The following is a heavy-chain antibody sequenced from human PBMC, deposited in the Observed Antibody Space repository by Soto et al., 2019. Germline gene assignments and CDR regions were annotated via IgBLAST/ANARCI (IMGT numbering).Heavy chain of an antibody. CDR2: IYYSGST. CDR3: ARVVAVCSGGSCYSHSYGMDV. V-gene: IGHV4-30-4*01. D-gene: IGHD2-15*01. Sequence: SETLSLTCTVSGGSISSYYWSWIRQPPGKGLECIGYIYYSGSTYYNPSLKSRVTISVDTSKNQFSLKLSSVTAADTAVYYCARVVAVCSGGSCYSHSYGMDVWGQGTTVTVSS. CDR1: GGSISSYY. J-gene: IGHJ6*02.